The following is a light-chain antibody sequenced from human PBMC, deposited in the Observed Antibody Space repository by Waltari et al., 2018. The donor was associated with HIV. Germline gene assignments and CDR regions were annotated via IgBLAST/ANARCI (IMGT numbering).Light chain of an antibody. V-gene: IGKV4-1*01. CDR2: WAS. Sequence: DIVMTQSPDSLAVSLGERATINCKSSQSVLYSSNNKNYLAWYQQKPGQPPKLLIYWASARKSGVPDRFSGSGSGTDFTLTISSLQAEDVAVYYCQQYYSTPPTFGPVTKVDIK. CDR3: QQYYSTPPT. CDR1: QSVLYSSNNKNY. J-gene: IGKJ3*01.